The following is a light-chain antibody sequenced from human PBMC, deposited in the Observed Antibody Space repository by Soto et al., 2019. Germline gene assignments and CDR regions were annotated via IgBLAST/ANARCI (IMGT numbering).Light chain of an antibody. J-gene: IGKJ1*01. CDR2: GAS. CDR1: QSISDT. V-gene: IGKV3-15*01. CDR3: QQYNNWPWT. Sequence: EIVMTQSPAALSVSPGGRATLSCRASQSISDTLAWYQQKPGQAPRLLIHGASTRATGFPARFSGSGSGTDFTLTISSLQPEDFAVYYCQQYNNWPWTFVQGTKVDIK.